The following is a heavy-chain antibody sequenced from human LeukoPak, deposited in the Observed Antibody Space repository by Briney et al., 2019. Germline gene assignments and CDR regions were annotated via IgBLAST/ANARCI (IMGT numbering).Heavy chain of an antibody. CDR2: IYYSGST. CDR1: GGSISSYY. D-gene: IGHD2-2*01. J-gene: IGHJ4*02. V-gene: IGHV4-59*12. CDR3: ASGDPLSTIFDY. Sequence: SETLSLTCTGCGGSISSYYWSWIRQPPGKGLEWIGYIYYSGSTNYNPSLKSRVTMSVDTSKNQFSLKLSSVTAADTAVYYCASGDPLSTIFDYWGQGTLVTVSS.